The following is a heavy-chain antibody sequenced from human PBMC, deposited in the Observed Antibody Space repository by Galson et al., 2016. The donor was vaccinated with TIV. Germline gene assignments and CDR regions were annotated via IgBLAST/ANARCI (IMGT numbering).Heavy chain of an antibody. CDR3: ASSKTGDYD. J-gene: IGHJ4*02. Sequence: FLRLSCAASGLTFNNYYIHWVRQAPGKGLVWVSRISSDGSSTNYADSVKGRFTVSRDNAKNTLYLQMTSLRAEDTAVYYCASSKTGDYDWGQGTLVTVSS. CDR1: GLTFNNYY. V-gene: IGHV3-74*01. CDR2: ISSDGSST. D-gene: IGHD4-17*01.